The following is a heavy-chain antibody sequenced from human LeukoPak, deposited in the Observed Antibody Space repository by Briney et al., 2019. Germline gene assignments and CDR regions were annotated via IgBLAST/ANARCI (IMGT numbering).Heavy chain of an antibody. D-gene: IGHD3-3*01. J-gene: IGHJ4*02. CDR3: ARAAGDFWGGYHFDY. CDR1: GYTFTSYG. Sequence: ASVKVSCKASGYTFTSYGISWVRQAPGQGLEWMGWISAYNGNTNYAQKLQGRVTMTTDTSTSTAYMELRSLRSDDTAVYYCARAAGDFWGGYHFDYWGQGTLVTVSS. CDR2: ISAYNGNT. V-gene: IGHV1-18*01.